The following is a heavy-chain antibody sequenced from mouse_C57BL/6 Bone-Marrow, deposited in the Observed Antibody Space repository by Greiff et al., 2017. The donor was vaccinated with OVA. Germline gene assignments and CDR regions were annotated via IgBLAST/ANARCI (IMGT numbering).Heavy chain of an antibody. CDR3: ARGVTTVVARDY. Sequence: VQLVESGPELVKPGASVKISCKASGYAFSSSWMNWVKQRPGKGLEWIGRIYPGDGDTNYNGKFKGKATLTADKSSSTAYMQLSSLTSEDSAVYFCARGVTTVVARDYWGQGTSVTVSS. CDR1: GYAFSSSW. D-gene: IGHD1-1*01. CDR2: IYPGDGDT. J-gene: IGHJ4*01. V-gene: IGHV1-82*01.